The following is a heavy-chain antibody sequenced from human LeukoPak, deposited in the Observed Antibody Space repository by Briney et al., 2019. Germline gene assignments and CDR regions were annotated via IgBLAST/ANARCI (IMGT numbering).Heavy chain of an antibody. CDR3: AREGALTVTKDAFDI. CDR1: GFTFSSYA. Sequence: GGSLRLSCAASGFTFSSYAMHWVRQAPGKGLEWVAVISYDGSNKYYADSVKGRFTISRDNSKNTLYLQMNSLRAEDTAVYYCAREGALTVTKDAFDIWGQGTKVTVSS. CDR2: ISYDGSNK. V-gene: IGHV3-30*04. D-gene: IGHD4-17*01. J-gene: IGHJ3*02.